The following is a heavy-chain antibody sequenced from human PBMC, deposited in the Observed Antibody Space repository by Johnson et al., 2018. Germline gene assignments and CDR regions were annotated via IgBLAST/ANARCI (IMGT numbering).Heavy chain of an antibody. Sequence: QVQLVESGGGVVQPGRSLRLSCTASGFTFSYFAMHWVRQAPGKGLEWVALMSYDGSNKYIADSVQGRFTISRDNSENTLYLQMNSLRAEDTAVYYCARGGRSCSTCADAFDLWCQGTLITVSS. CDR2: MSYDGSNK. J-gene: IGHJ3*01. V-gene: IGHV3-30-3*01. D-gene: IGHD3-10*02. CDR1: GFTFSYFA. CDR3: ARGGRSCSTCADAFDL.